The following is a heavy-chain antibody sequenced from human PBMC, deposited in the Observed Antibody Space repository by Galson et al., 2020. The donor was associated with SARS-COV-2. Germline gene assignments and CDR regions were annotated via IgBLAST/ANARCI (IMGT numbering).Heavy chain of an antibody. V-gene: IGHV3-33*01. CDR3: ARAPGGQLPGCHY. CDR2: IWYDGTNQ. D-gene: IGHD2-2*01. Sequence: GESLKISCAASGFTFSTYGMHWVRQAPGKGLEWVAVIWYDGTNQYYADSVRGRFTISRDNSRNTLYLQMNSLRTEDTAVYYCARAPGGQLPGCHYWGQGTLVTVSS. J-gene: IGHJ4*02. CDR1: GFTFSTYG.